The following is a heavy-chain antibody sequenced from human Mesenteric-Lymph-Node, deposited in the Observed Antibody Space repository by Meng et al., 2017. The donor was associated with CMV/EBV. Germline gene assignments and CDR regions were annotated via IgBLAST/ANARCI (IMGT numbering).Heavy chain of an antibody. CDR2: INWNGAST. CDR1: GFSSEDYG. CDR3: TSEGY. V-gene: IGHV3-20*04. J-gene: IGHJ4*02. Sequence: GESLRLSWAASGFSSEDYGMDWVRQAPGKGLEWGSGINWNGASTGYGDSVKGRFTISRDNAKNPLYLQMNSLRVEDTALYYCTSEGYWGQGTLVTVSS.